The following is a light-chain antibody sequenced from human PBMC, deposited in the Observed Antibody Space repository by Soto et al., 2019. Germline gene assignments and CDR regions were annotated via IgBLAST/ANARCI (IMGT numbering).Light chain of an antibody. CDR1: GSNIGKNP. J-gene: IGLJ3*02. Sequence: QSVLTQPPSASGTPGQSVSISCSGSGSNIGKNPVNWYQQFPGAAPKLLIYNNNRRPSGVPDRFSGAKSGTSASLAISGLQSDDETDYYCAAWDDSLIGPVFGGGTKVTVL. V-gene: IGLV1-44*01. CDR2: NNN. CDR3: AAWDDSLIGPV.